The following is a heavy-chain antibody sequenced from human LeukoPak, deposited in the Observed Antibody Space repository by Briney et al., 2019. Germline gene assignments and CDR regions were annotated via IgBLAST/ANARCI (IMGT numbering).Heavy chain of an antibody. V-gene: IGHV4-34*01. Sequence: SETLSLTCAVYGGSFSGYYWSWIRQPPGKGLEWIGEINHSGSTNYNPSLKSRVTISVDTSKNQFSLKLSSVTAADTAVYYCATYGGTGYYGFAYWGQGTLVTVSS. D-gene: IGHD3/OR15-3a*01. CDR3: ATYGGTGYYGFAY. CDR2: INHSGST. J-gene: IGHJ4*02. CDR1: GGSFSGYY.